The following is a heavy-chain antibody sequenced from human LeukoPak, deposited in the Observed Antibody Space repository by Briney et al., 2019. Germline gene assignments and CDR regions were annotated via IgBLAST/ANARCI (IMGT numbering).Heavy chain of an antibody. CDR3: ARHSSWYKTVHY. CDR2: IYHSGST. V-gene: IGHV4-38-2*02. CDR1: GYSISSGYY. J-gene: IGHJ4*02. Sequence: SENLSLTCTVSGYSISSGYYWGWIRQPPGKGLEWIGSIYHSGSTYYNPSLKSRVTISVDTSKNQFSLKLSSVTAADTAVYYCARHSSWYKTVHYWGQGTLVTVSS. D-gene: IGHD6-13*01.